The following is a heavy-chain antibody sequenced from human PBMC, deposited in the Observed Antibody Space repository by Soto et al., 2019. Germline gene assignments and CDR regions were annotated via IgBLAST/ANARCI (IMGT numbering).Heavy chain of an antibody. CDR1: GYTFTSYA. CDR2: INAGNGNT. Sequence: ASVKVSCKASGYTFTSYAMHWVRQAPGQRLEWMGWINAGNGNTKYSQKFQGRVTITRDTSASTAYMELSSLRSEDTAVYYCARDGASKWFGELPSYYGMDVRGQGTTVTVSS. D-gene: IGHD3-10*01. J-gene: IGHJ6*02. CDR3: ARDGASKWFGELPSYYGMDV. V-gene: IGHV1-3*01.